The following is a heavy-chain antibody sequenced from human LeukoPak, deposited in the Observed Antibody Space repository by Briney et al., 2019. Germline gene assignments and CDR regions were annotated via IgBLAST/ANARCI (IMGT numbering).Heavy chain of an antibody. J-gene: IGHJ6*03. D-gene: IGHD1-1*01. CDR3: ARGLGWKVTPMGLFYMDV. CDR1: GGSFSGYD. CDR2: INYGGDT. Sequence: ASETLSLTCGVDGGSFSGYDWSWIRHPPGKGLEWIGEINYGGDTNYNPSLKSRVTISVDTSKNQFPLKVRSVTAADTAVYFCARGLGWKVTPMGLFYMDVWGEGATVTVSS. V-gene: IGHV4-34*01.